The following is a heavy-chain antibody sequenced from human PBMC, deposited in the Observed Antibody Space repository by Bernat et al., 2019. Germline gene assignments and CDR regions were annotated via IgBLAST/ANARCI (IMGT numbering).Heavy chain of an antibody. CDR3: ARYCSGGSCYQVGYYYGMDV. D-gene: IGHD2-15*01. CDR2: ISSSSSYI. J-gene: IGHJ6*02. V-gene: IGHV3-21*01. Sequence: EVQLVESGGGLVKPGGSLRLSCAASGFTFSSYSMNWVRQAPGKGLKWVSSISSSSSYIYYADSVKGRFTISRDNAKNSLYLQMNSLRAEDTAVYYCARYCSGGSCYQVGYYYGMDVWGQGTTVTVSS. CDR1: GFTFSSYS.